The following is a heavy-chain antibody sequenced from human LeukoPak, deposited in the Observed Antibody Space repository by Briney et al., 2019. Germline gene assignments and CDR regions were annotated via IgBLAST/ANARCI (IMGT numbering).Heavy chain of an antibody. Sequence: PGGSLRLSCAASGFTLEDYGMSGVRQAPGKGLEWVSGLNWNGGSTVYADAVKGRFTISRDNDKNSLYLQMNSLRAEDTALYYCARDGGSGSYSDYWGQGTLVTVSS. CDR2: LNWNGGST. D-gene: IGHD3-10*01. V-gene: IGHV3-20*04. CDR3: ARDGGSGSYSDY. J-gene: IGHJ4*02. CDR1: GFTLEDYG.